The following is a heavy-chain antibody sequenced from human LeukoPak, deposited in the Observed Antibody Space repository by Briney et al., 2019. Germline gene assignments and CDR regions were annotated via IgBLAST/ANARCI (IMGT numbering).Heavy chain of an antibody. V-gene: IGHV4-4*07. CDR3: ARQGVATAIDY. CDR2: ISASGNT. CDR1: GGSISSYY. Sequence: SETLSLTCTVSGGSISSYYWSWIRQPAGKGLEWIGRISASGNTNYNPSLKSRVTMSVDTSKNLFALKLSSVTAADTAVYYCARQGVATAIDYWGQGTLVPVSS. D-gene: IGHD2-21*02. J-gene: IGHJ4*02.